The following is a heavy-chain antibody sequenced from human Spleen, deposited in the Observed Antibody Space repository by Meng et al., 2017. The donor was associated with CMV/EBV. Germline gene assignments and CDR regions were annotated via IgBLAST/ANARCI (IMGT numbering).Heavy chain of an antibody. CDR1: GSTLSSYW. Sequence: GGSLRLSCAASGSTLSSYWMSWVRQAPGKGLEWVANIKQDGSEKYYVDSVKGRFTISRDNAKNSLYLQMNSLRAEDTAVYYCAREPYYYGSGTLYYYYGMDVWGQGTTVTVSS. D-gene: IGHD3-10*01. V-gene: IGHV3-7*01. CDR3: AREPYYYGSGTLYYYYGMDV. CDR2: IKQDGSEK. J-gene: IGHJ6*02.